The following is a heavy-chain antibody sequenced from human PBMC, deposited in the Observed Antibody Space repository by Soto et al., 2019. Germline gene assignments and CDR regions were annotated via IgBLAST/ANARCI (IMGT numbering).Heavy chain of an antibody. Sequence: SSETLSLTCTVSGGSISNNNYYWGWIRQPPGKGLEWIGEINHSGNTIYNPSLKSRVTVSVDTSENQFSLKLSSVTAADTAVYYCARRYSSAFDIWGQGTMVTVSS. CDR2: INHSGNT. D-gene: IGHD6-13*01. V-gene: IGHV4-39*01. CDR3: ARRYSSAFDI. J-gene: IGHJ3*02. CDR1: GGSISNNNYY.